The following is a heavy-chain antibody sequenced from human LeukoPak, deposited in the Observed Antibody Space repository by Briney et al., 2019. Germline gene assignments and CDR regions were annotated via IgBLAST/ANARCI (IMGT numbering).Heavy chain of an antibody. CDR3: VRGGKSDCSGGTCYDY. Sequence: PGGSLRLSCAVSGFTFSTYSMNWVRQAPGKGLEWVSYISVSSSTRYYADSVKGRFTISRDNAKNSLYLQMNSLRAEDTAVYYCVRGGKSDCSGGTCYDYWGQGTLVTVSS. CDR2: ISVSSSTR. J-gene: IGHJ4*02. D-gene: IGHD2-15*01. CDR1: GFTFSTYS. V-gene: IGHV3-48*04.